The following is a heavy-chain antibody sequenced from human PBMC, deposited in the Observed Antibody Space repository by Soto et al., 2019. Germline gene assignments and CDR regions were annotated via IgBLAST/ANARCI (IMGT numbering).Heavy chain of an antibody. CDR2: IYYSGST. V-gene: IGHV4-59*01. D-gene: IGHD3-3*01. Sequence: TLSLTCTVSGGSISSYYWSWIRQPPGKGLEWIGYIYYSGSTNYNPSLKSRVTISVDTSKNQFSLKLSSVTAADTAVYYCARIVEYHFWSGYYYFDFWGQGTLVTVSS. J-gene: IGHJ4*02. CDR3: ARIVEYHFWSGYYYFDF. CDR1: GGSISSYY.